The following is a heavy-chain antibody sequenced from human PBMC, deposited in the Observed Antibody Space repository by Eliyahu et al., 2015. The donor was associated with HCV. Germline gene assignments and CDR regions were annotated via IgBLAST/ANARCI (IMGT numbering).Heavy chain of an antibody. J-gene: IGHJ4*02. D-gene: IGHD5-24*01. CDR3: ARSDRDGYNSPFDY. V-gene: IGHV1-69*06. CDR1: GXTFSSYG. CDR2: ILPFLGTA. Sequence: QVQLVQSGAEVKKPGSSMKVSCKASGXTFSSYGISWVRQAPGQGLEWMGGILPFLGTANYAQKFQGRVTITADKSTSTAYMELSSLRSEDTAVYYCARSDRDGYNSPFDYWGQGTLVTVSS.